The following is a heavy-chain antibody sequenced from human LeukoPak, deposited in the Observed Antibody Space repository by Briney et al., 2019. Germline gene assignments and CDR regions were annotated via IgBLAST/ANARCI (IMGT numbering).Heavy chain of an antibody. Sequence: GESLKISCKGSGYNFTSYWIGWVRQMPGKGLEWMGIIYPGDSDSRLSPSLQGQVTISADKSISTAYLLWNSLKASDTAMYYCARVHQVGWGPVTWASDAFDLWGQGQWSPSLQ. V-gene: IGHV5-51*01. D-gene: IGHD3-16*01. J-gene: IGHJ3*01. CDR3: ARVHQVGWGPVTWASDAFDL. CDR1: GYNFTSYW. CDR2: IYPGDSDS.